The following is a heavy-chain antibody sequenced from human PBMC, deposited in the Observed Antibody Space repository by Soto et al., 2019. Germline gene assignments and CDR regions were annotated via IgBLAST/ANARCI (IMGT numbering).Heavy chain of an antibody. CDR2: TFYRSKWYN. CDR3: ARESTMVRGVINPLDY. J-gene: IGHJ4*02. D-gene: IGHD3-10*01. CDR1: GDSVSSNSAA. Sequence: SQTLSLTCAISGDSVSSNSAACNWIRQSPSRGLEWLGRTFYRSKWYNDYAESVKSRITINPDTSKNQFSLQLNSVTPEDTAVYYCARESTMVRGVINPLDYWGQGTLVTVSS. V-gene: IGHV6-1*01.